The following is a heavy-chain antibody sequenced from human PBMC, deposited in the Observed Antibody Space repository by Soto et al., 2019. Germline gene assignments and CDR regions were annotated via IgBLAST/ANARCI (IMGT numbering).Heavy chain of an antibody. CDR3: ARARGGYCSSTSCPYYYGMDV. CDR2: IYTSGST. V-gene: IGHV4-4*07. J-gene: IGHJ6*02. Sequence: PSETLSLTCTVSGGSISSYYWSWIRQPAGKGLEWIGRIYTSGSTNYNPSLKSRVTMSVDTSKNQFSLKLSSVTAADTAVYYCARARGGYCSSTSCPYYYGMDVWGQGTTVTVSS. CDR1: GGSISSYY. D-gene: IGHD2-2*01.